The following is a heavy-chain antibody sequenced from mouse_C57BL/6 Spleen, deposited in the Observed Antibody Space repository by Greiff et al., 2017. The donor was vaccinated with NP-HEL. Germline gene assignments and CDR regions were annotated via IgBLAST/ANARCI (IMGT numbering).Heavy chain of an antibody. D-gene: IGHD4-1*02. V-gene: IGHV1-82*01. CDR1: GYAFSSSW. CDR2: IYPGDGDT. J-gene: IGHJ2*01. Sequence: VQLQQSGPELVKPGASVKISCKASGYAFSSSWMNWVKQRPGKGLEWIGRIYPGDGDTNYNGKFKGKATLTADKSSSTAYMQLSSLTSEDSAVYFCASYQLGGGDYWGQGTTLTVSS. CDR3: ASYQLGGGDY.